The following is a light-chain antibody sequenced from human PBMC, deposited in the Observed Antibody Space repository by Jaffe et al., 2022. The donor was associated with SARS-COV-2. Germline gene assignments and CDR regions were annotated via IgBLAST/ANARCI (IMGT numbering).Light chain of an antibody. Sequence: SSELTQGPAVSVALGQTVKMTCQGDSLRSSYATWYQQKPGQAPVVVMYGKNKRPSGIPDRFSGSSSGNTASLTISGAQAEDEADYYCNSRDSSNDHVVFGGGTKVTIL. J-gene: IGLJ3*02. CDR2: GKN. CDR3: NSRDSSNDHVV. V-gene: IGLV3-19*01. CDR1: SLRSSY.